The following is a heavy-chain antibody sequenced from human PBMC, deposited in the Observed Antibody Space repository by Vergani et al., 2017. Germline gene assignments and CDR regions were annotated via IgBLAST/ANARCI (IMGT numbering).Heavy chain of an antibody. CDR3: SSDRYYYGSGSYRGFT. Sequence: QVQLQESGPGLVKPSHTLSLTCTLSGGPISSGDYYWSWIRQPPGKGLEWIGYIYYSGTTYYNPSLENRVTISVDTSKNQFSLKLSSVTAADTAMYYCSSDRYYYGSGSYRGFTWGQGTLVTVSS. V-gene: IGHV4-30-4*01. CDR2: IYYSGTT. D-gene: IGHD3-10*01. CDR1: GGPISSGDYY. J-gene: IGHJ5*02.